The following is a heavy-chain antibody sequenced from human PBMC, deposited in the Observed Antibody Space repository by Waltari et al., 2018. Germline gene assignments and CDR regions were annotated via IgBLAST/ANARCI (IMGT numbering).Heavy chain of an antibody. Sequence: LLEQSGTEVMKPGASLKVPCKISRDAITEHYIHWVRQAPGQGLEWMGWINPNGGATHYAQTFRGTITVTWDTSIITSYMEIRGLRSADTATYFCAREYCGGECRLFDFWGQGTRVIVSS. CDR1: RDAITEHY. V-gene: IGHV1-2*02. CDR2: INPNGGAT. J-gene: IGHJ4*02. CDR3: AREYCGGECRLFDF. D-gene: IGHD2-21*01.